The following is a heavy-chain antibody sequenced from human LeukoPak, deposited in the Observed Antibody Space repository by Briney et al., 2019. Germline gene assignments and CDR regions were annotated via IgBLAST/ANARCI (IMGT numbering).Heavy chain of an antibody. CDR1: GYTFTSYY. V-gene: IGHV1-46*01. CDR3: ATGLYYDFWSGYFDY. Sequence: GASVKVSCKASGYTFTSYYMHWVRQAPGQGLEWMGIINPSGGSTSYAQKFQGRVTITGDESTSTAYMELSSLRSEDTAVYYCATGLYYDFWSGYFDYWGQGTLVTVSS. CDR2: INPSGGST. J-gene: IGHJ4*02. D-gene: IGHD3-3*01.